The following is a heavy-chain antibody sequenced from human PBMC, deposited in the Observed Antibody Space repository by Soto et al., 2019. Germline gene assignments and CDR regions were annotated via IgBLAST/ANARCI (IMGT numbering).Heavy chain of an antibody. CDR3: SSAYSAYAEARY. CDR2: IYHTGSP. V-gene: IGHV4-59*01. CDR1: GGSTTDYY. J-gene: IGHJ4*02. Sequence: QVQLQQSGPGLVKPSETLSLTCTVFGGSTTDYYWSWIRQSPGKGLEWIGHIYHTGSPKYNPSLKSRVTISLDTSKKQFSLKLSSVTAADTAVYYCSSAYSAYAEARYWGQGTQVTVSS. D-gene: IGHD5-12*01.